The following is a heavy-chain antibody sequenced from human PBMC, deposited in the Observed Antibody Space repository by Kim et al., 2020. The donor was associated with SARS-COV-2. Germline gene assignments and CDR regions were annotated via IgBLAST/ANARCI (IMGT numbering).Heavy chain of an antibody. Sequence: SYAQKFQGIVTMTEDTSTDTAYMELSSLRSEDTAVYYCATTRHQLLWIDYWGQGTLVTVSS. CDR3: ATTRHQLLWIDY. J-gene: IGHJ4*02. V-gene: IGHV1-24*01. D-gene: IGHD2-2*01.